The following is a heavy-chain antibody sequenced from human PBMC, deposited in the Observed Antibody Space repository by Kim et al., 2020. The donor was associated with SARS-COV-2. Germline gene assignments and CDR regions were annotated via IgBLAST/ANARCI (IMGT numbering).Heavy chain of an antibody. V-gene: IGHV1-46*01. Sequence: ASVKVSCKASGYTFTSYYMHWVRQAPGQGLEWMGIINPSGGSTSYAQKFQGRVTMTRDTSTSTVYMELSSLRSEDTAVYYCARDLAIFGVVTREAPWGQGTLVTVSS. CDR2: INPSGGST. CDR1: GYTFTSYY. D-gene: IGHD3-3*01. J-gene: IGHJ5*02. CDR3: ARDLAIFGVVTREAP.